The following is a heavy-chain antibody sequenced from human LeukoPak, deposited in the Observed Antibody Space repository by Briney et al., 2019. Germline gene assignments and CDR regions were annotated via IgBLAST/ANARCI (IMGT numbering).Heavy chain of an antibody. V-gene: IGHV4-59*08. J-gene: IGHJ4*02. CDR1: GGSISSYY. CDR3: ARVMYDSSDYPFDY. Sequence: SETLSLTCTVSGGSISSYYWSWIRQPPGKGLEWIGYIYYTGSTNYNPSLKSRVAISVDTSKNQFSLKLSSVTAADTAVYYCARVMYDSSDYPFDYWGQGTLVTVSS. CDR2: IYYTGST. D-gene: IGHD3-22*01.